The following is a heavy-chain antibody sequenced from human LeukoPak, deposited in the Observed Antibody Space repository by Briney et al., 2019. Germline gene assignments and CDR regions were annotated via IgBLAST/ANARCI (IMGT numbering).Heavy chain of an antibody. CDR2: FFQSQKS. V-gene: IGHV4-38-2*01. CDR1: GHSTTRGYY. J-gene: IGHJ4*02. Sequence: SETLSLTCDISGHSTTRGYYWAWFRPSPGKGPEWTATFFQSQKSFYNASLESRVIMSLDTSKSQFSLNLTSVTAADTAVYYCARVLPVPYLLDSWGQGTHVTVSS. D-gene: IGHD3-10*02. CDR3: ARVLPVPYLLDS.